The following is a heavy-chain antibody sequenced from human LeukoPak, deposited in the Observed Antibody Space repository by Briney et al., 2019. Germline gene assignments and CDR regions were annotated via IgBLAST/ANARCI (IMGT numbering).Heavy chain of an antibody. Sequence: KPGGSLRLSCAASGFTFSNAWMSWVRQAPGKGLEWVGRIKSKTDGGTTDYAAPVKGRFTISRDDSKNTLYLQMNSLKTEDTAVYYCTTGYSGYHSSEDYWGQGTLVTVSS. D-gene: IGHD5-12*01. CDR3: TTGYSGYHSSEDY. CDR2: IKSKTDGGTT. V-gene: IGHV3-15*01. CDR1: GFTFSNAW. J-gene: IGHJ4*02.